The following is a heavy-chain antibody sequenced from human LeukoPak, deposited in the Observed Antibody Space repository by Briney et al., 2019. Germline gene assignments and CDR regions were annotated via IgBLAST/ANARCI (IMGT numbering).Heavy chain of an antibody. J-gene: IGHJ6*04. CDR1: GYTLTELS. CDR3: ATVGLRHPYYYYGMDV. D-gene: IGHD5-12*01. V-gene: IGHV1-24*01. CDR2: FDPEDGET. Sequence: ASVKVSCKVSGYTLTELSMHWVRQAPGKGLEWMGGFDPEDGETIYAQKFQGRVTMTEDTSTDTAYMELSSLRSEDTAVYYCATVGLRHPYYYYGMDVWGKGTTVTVSS.